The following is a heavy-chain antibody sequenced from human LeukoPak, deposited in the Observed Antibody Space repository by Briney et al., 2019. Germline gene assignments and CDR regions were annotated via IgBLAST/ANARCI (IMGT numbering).Heavy chain of an antibody. Sequence: GASLKVSCKASGYTFTSYGISWVRQAPGQGLEWMGWISAYNGNTNYAQKLQGRVTMTTDTSTSTAYMELRSLRSDDTAVYYCARVPVLLWFGEPLYWGQGTLVTVSS. CDR2: ISAYNGNT. J-gene: IGHJ4*02. CDR3: ARVPVLLWFGEPLY. CDR1: GYTFTSYG. V-gene: IGHV1-18*01. D-gene: IGHD3-10*01.